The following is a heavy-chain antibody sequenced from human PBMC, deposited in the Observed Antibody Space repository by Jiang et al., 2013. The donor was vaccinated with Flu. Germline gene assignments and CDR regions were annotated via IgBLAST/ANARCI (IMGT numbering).Heavy chain of an antibody. V-gene: IGHV3-30-3*01. J-gene: IGHJ4*02. CDR3: ASPSYYDYVWGSYRSYYFDY. CDR2: ISFDGSNK. CDR1: GFTFSSFA. D-gene: IGHD3-16*02. Sequence: RLSCAASGFTFSSFAMHWVRQAPGKGLEWVAVISFDGSNKYYADSVKGRFTISRDNSKNTLYLQMNSLRAEDTAVYYCASPSYYDYVWGSYRSYYFDYWGQGTLVTVSS.